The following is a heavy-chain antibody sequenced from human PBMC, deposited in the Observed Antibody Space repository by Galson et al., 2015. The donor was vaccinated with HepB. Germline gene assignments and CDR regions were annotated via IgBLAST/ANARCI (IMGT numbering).Heavy chain of an antibody. Sequence: SLRLSCAASGFTFTRYAMTWVCQAPGKGLEWVPSITSSGGNTYSTDAVKGRFTISRDNSKNTLSLQLNSLRVEDTAVYYCAKDGIMVANNPYHFHYWGQGTLVTVSS. J-gene: IGHJ4*02. CDR1: GFTFTRYA. CDR2: ITSSGGNT. D-gene: IGHD2-15*01. CDR3: AKDGIMVANNPYHFHY. V-gene: IGHV3-23*01.